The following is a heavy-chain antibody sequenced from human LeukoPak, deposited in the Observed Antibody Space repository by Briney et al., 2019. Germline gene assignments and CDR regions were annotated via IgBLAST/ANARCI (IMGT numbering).Heavy chain of an antibody. Sequence: GGSLRLSCVALEFEPTYFWMTWVRRAPGKGLEWVANINRDGSERFYLDSVRGRFTISRDNAKNSLYLQMDSLRAEDTAVYYCAKDRWMDTPINRPFDHWGQGTLVTVSS. J-gene: IGHJ4*02. D-gene: IGHD5-18*01. CDR1: EFEPTYFW. CDR3: AKDRWMDTPINRPFDH. CDR2: INRDGSER. V-gene: IGHV3-7*01.